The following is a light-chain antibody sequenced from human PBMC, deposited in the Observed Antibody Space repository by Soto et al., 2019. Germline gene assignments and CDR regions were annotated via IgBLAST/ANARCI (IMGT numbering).Light chain of an antibody. J-gene: IGKJ2*01. CDR2: WAS. CDR3: QQYYSTPPYT. CDR1: QSVLYSSNNKNY. V-gene: IGKV4-1*01. Sequence: DIVMTQSPDSLAVSLGERATINCKSSQSVLYSSNNKNYLAWYQQKPGQPPKLLIYWASTRESGVPDRFSGSRAGTDFTLTISSLPAEDGAVYYCQQYYSTPPYTFGQGTKLEIK.